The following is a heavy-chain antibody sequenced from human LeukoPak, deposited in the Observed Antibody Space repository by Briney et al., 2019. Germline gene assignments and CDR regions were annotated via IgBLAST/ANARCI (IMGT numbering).Heavy chain of an antibody. V-gene: IGHV4-34*01. J-gene: IGHJ4*02. Sequence: SETLSLTCAVYGGSFSGYYWSWIRQPPEKGLEWIGEINHLGSTNYNPSLKSRVTISVDTSKNQFSLKLSSVTAADTAVYYCARGLGYSSGWPFDYWGQGTLVTVSS. D-gene: IGHD6-19*01. CDR2: INHLGST. CDR3: ARGLGYSSGWPFDY. CDR1: GGSFSGYY.